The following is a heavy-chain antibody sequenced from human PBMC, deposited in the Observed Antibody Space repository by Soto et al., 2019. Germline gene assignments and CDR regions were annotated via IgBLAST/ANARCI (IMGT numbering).Heavy chain of an antibody. V-gene: IGHV3-30*04. CDR2: ISYDGSNK. CDR3: ARATGIDAFDI. Sequence: GGSLRLSCAASGFTFSSYAMHWVRQAPGKGLEWVAVISYDGSNKYYADSVKGRFTITRDTSKNTLYLQMNSLRAEDTAVYYCARATGIDAFDIWGQGTMVTVSS. J-gene: IGHJ3*02. CDR1: GFTFSSYA. D-gene: IGHD1-1*01.